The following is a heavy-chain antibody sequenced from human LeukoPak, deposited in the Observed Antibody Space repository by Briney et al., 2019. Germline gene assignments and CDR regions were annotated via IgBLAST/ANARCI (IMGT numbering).Heavy chain of an antibody. J-gene: IGHJ5*02. V-gene: IGHV1-46*01. Sequence: ASVKVSCKASGYTLTSYYMHWVRQAPGQGLEWMGIINPSGGSTSYAQKFQGRVTMTRDTSTSTVYMELSSLRSEDTAVYYCARVRGTRTIFGVVTNWFDPWGQGTLVTVSS. CDR3: ARVRGTRTIFGVVTNWFDP. D-gene: IGHD3-3*01. CDR2: INPSGGST. CDR1: GYTLTSYY.